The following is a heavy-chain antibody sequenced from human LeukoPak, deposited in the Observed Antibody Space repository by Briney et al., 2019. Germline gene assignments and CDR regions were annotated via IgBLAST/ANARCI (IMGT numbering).Heavy chain of an antibody. J-gene: IGHJ4*02. Sequence: PSETLSLTCTVSGGSISSSSYYWGWIRQPPGKGLEWIGSIYYSGSTYYNPSLKSRVTISVDTSKNQFSLKLSSVTAADTAVYYCARMFHLDYWGQGTLVTVSS. CDR3: ARMFHLDY. V-gene: IGHV4-39*07. D-gene: IGHD3-10*02. CDR2: IYYSGST. CDR1: GGSISSSSYY.